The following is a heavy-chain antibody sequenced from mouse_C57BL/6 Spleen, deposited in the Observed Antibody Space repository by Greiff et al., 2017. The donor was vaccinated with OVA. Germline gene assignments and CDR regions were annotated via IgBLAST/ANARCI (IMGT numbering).Heavy chain of an antibody. CDR2: ILPGSGST. J-gene: IGHJ3*01. CDR3: ERKGDSSSYPFFAY. D-gene: IGHD3-2*02. V-gene: IGHV1-9*01. CDR1: GYTFTGYW. Sequence: LVESGAELMKPGASVKLSCKATGYTFTGYWIEWVKQRPGHGLEWIGEILPGSGSTNYNAKFKGKATFTADTSSNTAYLQLSSLTTEDADIYDCERKGDSSSYPFFAYWGQGTLVTVSA.